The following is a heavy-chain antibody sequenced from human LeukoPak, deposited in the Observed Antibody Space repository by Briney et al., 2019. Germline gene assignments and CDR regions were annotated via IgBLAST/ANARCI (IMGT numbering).Heavy chain of an antibody. D-gene: IGHD1-1*01. J-gene: IGHJ4*02. V-gene: IGHV4-59*01. CDR1: GGSISSYY. Sequence: SXTLSLTCTVSGGSISSYYWSWIRQPPGKGLEWMGYIYYSGSTNYNPSLKSRVTISVDMSKHQFSLKLNSVTAADTAVYYCARGSTTYDYWGQGTLVTVSS. CDR2: IYYSGST. CDR3: ARGSTTYDY.